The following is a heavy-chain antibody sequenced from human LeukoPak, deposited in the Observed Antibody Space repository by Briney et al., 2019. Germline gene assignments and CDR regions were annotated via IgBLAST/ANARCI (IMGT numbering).Heavy chain of an antibody. CDR1: GGSISRGGYY. CDR3: AVKIAAAGFY. J-gene: IGHJ4*02. CDR2: VTNSRST. Sequence: SETLSLTCFVSGGSISRGGYYWSWIRQHPGKGLGWIGYVTNSRSTFYNPSLKIRVTISLDTTKNQFSLRLTSVTAADTAVYYCAVKIAAAGFYWGQGTLVTVSS. V-gene: IGHV4-31*03. D-gene: IGHD6-13*01.